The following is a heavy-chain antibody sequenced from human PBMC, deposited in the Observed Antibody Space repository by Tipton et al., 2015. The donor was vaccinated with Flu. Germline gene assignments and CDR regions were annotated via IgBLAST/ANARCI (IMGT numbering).Heavy chain of an antibody. V-gene: IGHV4-34*01. D-gene: IGHD3-22*01. CDR3: ARGPPMILYYYYYGMDV. J-gene: IGHJ6*02. CDR1: GGSFSGYY. CDR2: INHSGST. Sequence: TLSLTCAVYGGSFSGYYWSWIRQPPGKGLEWIGEINHSGSTNYNPSLKSRVTISVDTSKNQFSLKLSSVTAADTAVYYCARGPPMILYYYYYGMDVWGQGTTVTVSS.